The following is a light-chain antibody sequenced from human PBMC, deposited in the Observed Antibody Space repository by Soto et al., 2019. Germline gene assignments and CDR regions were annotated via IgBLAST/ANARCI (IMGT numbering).Light chain of an antibody. Sequence: EVLLTQSPGTLSLSPGDRATLSCRASQSVTSTFLAWYQQKPGQAPRLLIYGTSSRATGIPDRFSGSGSGTDFTLTISRLEPEDFAVYYCQQYNNWPRTFGQGTKVDI. CDR1: QSVTSTF. J-gene: IGKJ1*01. CDR2: GTS. V-gene: IGKV3-20*01. CDR3: QQYNNWPRT.